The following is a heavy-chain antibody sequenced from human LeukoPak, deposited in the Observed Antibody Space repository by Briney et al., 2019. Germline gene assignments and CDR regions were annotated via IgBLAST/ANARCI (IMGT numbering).Heavy chain of an antibody. D-gene: IGHD2-2*01. J-gene: IGHJ5*02. V-gene: IGHV1-18*01. CDR2: ICAYNGNT. CDR3: ARVRSVPAAIGCFDP. CDR1: GYTFTSYG. Sequence: ASVMVSCKASGYTFTSYGISWVRQAPGQGLEWMGWICAYNGNTNYAQKLQGRVTMTTDTSTSTAYMELRSLRSDDTAVYYCARVRSVPAAIGCFDPWGQGTLVTVSS.